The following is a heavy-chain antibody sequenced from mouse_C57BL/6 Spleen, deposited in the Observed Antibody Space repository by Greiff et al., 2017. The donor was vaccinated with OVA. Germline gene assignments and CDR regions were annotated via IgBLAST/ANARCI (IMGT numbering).Heavy chain of an antibody. Sequence: QVQLQQSGPELVKPGASVKISCKASGYAFSSSWMNWVKQRPGKGLEWIGRIYPGDGDTNYNGKFKGKATLTADKSSSTAYMQLSSLTSEDSAVYFCARPPLYGSSYEDYWGQGTTLTVSS. J-gene: IGHJ2*01. CDR3: ARPPLYGSSYEDY. V-gene: IGHV1-82*01. CDR1: GYAFSSSW. D-gene: IGHD1-1*01. CDR2: IYPGDGDT.